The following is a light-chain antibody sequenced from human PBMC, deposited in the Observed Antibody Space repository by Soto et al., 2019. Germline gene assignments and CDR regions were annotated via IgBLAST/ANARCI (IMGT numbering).Light chain of an antibody. V-gene: IGKV3-20*01. J-gene: IGKJ4*01. Sequence: EIVLTQSPGTLSLSPGERATLSCRASQSVNSRHVVWYQQKPGQAPRLLIYGSSSRAIGTPDRFSGSGSGTDFTLTITSLEPEDFALYYCQNYDNSPFTFGGGTKLEIK. CDR2: GSS. CDR3: QNYDNSPFT. CDR1: QSVNSRH.